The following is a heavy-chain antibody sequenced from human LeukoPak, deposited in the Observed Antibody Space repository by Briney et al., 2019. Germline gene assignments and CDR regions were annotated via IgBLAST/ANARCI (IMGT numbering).Heavy chain of an antibody. V-gene: IGHV4-59*08. J-gene: IGHJ4*02. D-gene: IGHD6-13*01. CDR2: VHYSGNT. CDR3: ARHGDSRLIDY. Sequence: PSETLSLTCTVSAGSISSYYWTWLRQPPGKGPEWIGNVHYSGNTNYNPSLKSRVTISVDTSNNHFSLKLRSVTAADTAVYYCARHGDSRLIDYWGQGTLVTVSS. CDR1: AGSISSYY.